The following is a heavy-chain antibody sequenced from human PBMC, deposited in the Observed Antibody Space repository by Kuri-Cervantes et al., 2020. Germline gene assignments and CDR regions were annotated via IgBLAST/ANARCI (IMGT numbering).Heavy chain of an antibody. CDR3: APYGSGSSFDY. Sequence: GGSLRLSCAASGFTFSSYAMSWVRQAPGKGLEWVSAISGSGGSTYYADSVKGRFTISRDNSKNTLYLQMNSLRVEDTAVYYCAPYGSGSSFDYWGQGTLVTVSS. J-gene: IGHJ4*02. V-gene: IGHV3-23*01. CDR2: ISGSGGST. CDR1: GFTFSSYA. D-gene: IGHD3-10*01.